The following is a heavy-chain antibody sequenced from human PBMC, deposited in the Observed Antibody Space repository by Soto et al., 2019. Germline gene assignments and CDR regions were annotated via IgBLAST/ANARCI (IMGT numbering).Heavy chain of an antibody. Sequence: SETLSLTCTVSGGSISTYYWSWIRQSPGKGLEWIGYIHYSGRTNHNPSLKSRVTISVDTSKNQFSLNLSSVTAADTAVYYCARGKEAAAGPGIFDDWGQGTLVTVSS. D-gene: IGHD6-13*01. CDR3: ARGKEAAAGPGIFDD. J-gene: IGHJ5*02. CDR2: IHYSGRT. V-gene: IGHV4-59*01. CDR1: GGSISTYY.